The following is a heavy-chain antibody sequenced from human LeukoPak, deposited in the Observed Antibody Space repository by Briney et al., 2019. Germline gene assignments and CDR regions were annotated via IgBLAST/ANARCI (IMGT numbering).Heavy chain of an antibody. CDR2: INHSGST. CDR3: ARAGVTGYFDY. D-gene: IGHD4-23*01. Sequence: SETLSLTCAVSGYSISSGYYWGWIRQPPGKGLEWIGEINHSGSTNYNPSLKSRVTISVDTSKNQFSLKLSSVTAADTAVYYCARAGVTGYFDYWGQGTLVTVSS. CDR1: GYSISSGYY. J-gene: IGHJ4*02. V-gene: IGHV4-38-2*01.